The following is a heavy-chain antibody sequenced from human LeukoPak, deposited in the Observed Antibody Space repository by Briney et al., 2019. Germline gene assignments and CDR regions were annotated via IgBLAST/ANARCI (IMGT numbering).Heavy chain of an antibody. Sequence: GGSLRLSCAASGFTVSSDYMSWVRQAPGKGLEWVSVIYSGGSTYYADSVKGRFTISRDNSKNTLYLQMNSLRAEDTAVYYCARANGCYYDSSGSYYFDYWGQGTLVTVSS. CDR3: ARANGCYYDSSGSYYFDY. CDR1: GFTVSSDY. J-gene: IGHJ4*02. D-gene: IGHD3-22*01. CDR2: IYSGGST. V-gene: IGHV3-66*01.